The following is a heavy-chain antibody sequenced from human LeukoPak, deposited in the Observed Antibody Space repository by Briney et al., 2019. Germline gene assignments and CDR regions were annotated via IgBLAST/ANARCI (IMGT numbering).Heavy chain of an antibody. CDR1: GFTSSSYA. V-gene: IGHV3-21*01. CDR2: ITSSSNHI. CDR3: ARVSGDYYHTVES. J-gene: IGHJ4*02. Sequence: GGSLRLSCAASGFTSSSYAMNWVRQAPGKGLEWVSSITSSSNHIYYADSVKGRFTISRDNAKNSLFLQMNSLRAEDTSIYYCARVSGDYYHTVESWGQGTLVTVSS. D-gene: IGHD4-17*01.